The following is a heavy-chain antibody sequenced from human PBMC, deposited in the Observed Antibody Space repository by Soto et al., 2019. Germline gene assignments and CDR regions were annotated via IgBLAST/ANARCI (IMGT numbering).Heavy chain of an antibody. CDR1: GFTFSSYS. V-gene: IGHV3-21*01. Sequence: GGSLRLSCAASGFTFSSYSMNWVRQAPGKGLEWVSSISSSSSYIYYADSVKGRFTISRDNAKNSLYLQMNSLRAEDTAVYYCARDLLVRGVIITVIDYWGQGTLVTVSS. CDR2: ISSSSSYI. J-gene: IGHJ4*02. CDR3: ARDLLVRGVIITVIDY. D-gene: IGHD3-10*01.